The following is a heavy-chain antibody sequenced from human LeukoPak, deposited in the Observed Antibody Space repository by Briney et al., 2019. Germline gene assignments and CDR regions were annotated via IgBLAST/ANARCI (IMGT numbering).Heavy chain of an antibody. J-gene: IGHJ5*02. D-gene: IGHD5-24*01. V-gene: IGHV3-64D*09. CDR1: GFTLTTYA. Sequence: PGGSLRLSCSASGFTLTTYAMHWVRQAPGQGLRFVSSISSNGGTKYYADSVKGRFTISRDNSKNTLYLQMSSLRAEDTAVYYCVKGGMATPTFGFDPWGQGTLVTVSS. CDR3: VKGGMATPTFGFDP. CDR2: ISSNGGTK.